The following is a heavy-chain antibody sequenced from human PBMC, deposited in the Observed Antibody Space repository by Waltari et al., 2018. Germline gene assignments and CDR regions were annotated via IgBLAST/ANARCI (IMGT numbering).Heavy chain of an antibody. CDR2: VHTSGST. Sequence: QVQLQESGPGLVKPSETLSLTCTVSGGSISTYYWSWIRQPAGKGLEWIWRVHTSGSTNYNPSLKSRVTMSVDTAKNQFSLKLSSVTAADTALYYCGREDYTYYYFMDVWGKGTTVTVSS. CDR1: GGSISTYY. CDR3: GREDYTYYYFMDV. D-gene: IGHD4-4*01. V-gene: IGHV4-4*07. J-gene: IGHJ6*03.